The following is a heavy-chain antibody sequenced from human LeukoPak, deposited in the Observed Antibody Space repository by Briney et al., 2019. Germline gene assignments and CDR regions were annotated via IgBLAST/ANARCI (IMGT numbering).Heavy chain of an antibody. V-gene: IGHV3-21*01. CDR1: GFTFSSCG. J-gene: IGHJ4*02. Sequence: GGSLRLSCAASGFTFSSCGFNWVRHAPGKGLEWVSSIGPTGTDRYYADSVRGRFTISRDNAKKSMYLQMDSLRDEDTAVYYCAAETIGPHHDYWGQGTLLTVSS. D-gene: IGHD1-14*01. CDR3: AAETIGPHHDY. CDR2: IGPTGTDR.